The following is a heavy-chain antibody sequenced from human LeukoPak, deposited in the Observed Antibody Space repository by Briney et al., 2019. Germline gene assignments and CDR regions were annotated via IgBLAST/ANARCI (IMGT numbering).Heavy chain of an antibody. J-gene: IGHJ6*03. V-gene: IGHV3-11*01. Sequence: GGSLRLSCAASGFTFSDYYMSWIRQAPGKGLEWVSYISSSGSTIYYADSVKGRFTISRDNAKNSLYLQMNSLRAEDTAVYYCAREGIYYYDSSGYRYYYYYYMDVWGKGTTVTVSS. CDR3: AREGIYYYDSSGYRYYYYYYMDV. CDR1: GFTFSDYY. CDR2: ISSSGSTI. D-gene: IGHD3-22*01.